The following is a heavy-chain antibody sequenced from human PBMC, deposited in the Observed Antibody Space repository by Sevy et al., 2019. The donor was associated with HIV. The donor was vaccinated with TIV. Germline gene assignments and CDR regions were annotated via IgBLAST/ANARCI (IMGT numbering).Heavy chain of an antibody. Sequence: GGSLRLSCTGSGFTFGDYCISWFRQAPGKGLEWVGAIRNKPYGETTEYAASVKDRFTISRDDSKSIAYLQMNSLKTEDTAVYYCVRETVTMLRGTEDVFDIWGQGTMVTVS. D-gene: IGHD3-10*01. CDR2: IRNKPYGETT. V-gene: IGHV3-49*03. CDR3: VRETVTMLRGTEDVFDI. CDR1: GFTFGDYC. J-gene: IGHJ3*02.